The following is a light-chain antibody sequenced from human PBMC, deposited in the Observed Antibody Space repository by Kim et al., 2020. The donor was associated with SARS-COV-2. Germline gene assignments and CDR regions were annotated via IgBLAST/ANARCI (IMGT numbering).Light chain of an antibody. CDR1: KLGDKY. CDR3: QVWDSNTKGV. Sequence: SYELTQPPSVSVSPGQTASITCSGDKLGDKYVCWYQQKPGQSPAPVIFQDTKRPSGIPERFSGSKSGNTATLTISGTQPTDEAYYYCQVWDSNTKGVFGG. J-gene: IGLJ3*02. V-gene: IGLV3-1*01. CDR2: QDT.